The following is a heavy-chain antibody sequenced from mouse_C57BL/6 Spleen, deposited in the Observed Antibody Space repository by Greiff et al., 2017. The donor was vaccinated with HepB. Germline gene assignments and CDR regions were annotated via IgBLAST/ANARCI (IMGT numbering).Heavy chain of an antibody. Sequence: QVQLQQPGAELVMPGASVKLSCKASGYTFTSYWMHWVKQRPGQGLEWIGEIDPSDSYTNYNQKFKGKSTLTVDKSSSTAYMQLSSLTSEDSAVYYCARGADYWGQGTTLTVSS. J-gene: IGHJ2*01. CDR1: GYTFTSYW. V-gene: IGHV1-69*01. CDR2: IDPSDSYT. CDR3: ARGADY.